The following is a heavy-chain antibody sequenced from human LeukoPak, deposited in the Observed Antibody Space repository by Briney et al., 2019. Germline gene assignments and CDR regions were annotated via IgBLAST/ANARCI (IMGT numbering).Heavy chain of an antibody. J-gene: IGHJ4*02. CDR1: GFTFSSSG. V-gene: IGHV3-33*01. Sequence: GGSLRLSCAASGFTFSSSGMHWVRRAPGKGLQWVAVIWYDGSDKYSADSVKGRFTISRDNSKNTLYLQMNSLRAEDTAVYYCASAPYGSGTFLDYWGQGTLVTVSS. CDR3: ASAPYGSGTFLDY. D-gene: IGHD3-10*01. CDR2: IWYDGSDK.